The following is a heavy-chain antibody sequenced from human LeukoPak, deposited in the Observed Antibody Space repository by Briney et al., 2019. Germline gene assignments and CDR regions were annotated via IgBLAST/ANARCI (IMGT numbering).Heavy chain of an antibody. CDR3: ARAPGVLDAFDI. V-gene: IGHV4-39*01. CDR2: IYYSGST. CDR1: GGSISSSSYY. J-gene: IGHJ3*02. Sequence: PSETLSLTCTVSGGSISSSSYYWGWIRQPPGKGLEWIGSIYYSGSTYYNPSLKSRVTISVDTSKNQFSLKLSSVTAADTAVYYCARAPGVLDAFDIWGQGTMVTVSS. D-gene: IGHD2-8*01.